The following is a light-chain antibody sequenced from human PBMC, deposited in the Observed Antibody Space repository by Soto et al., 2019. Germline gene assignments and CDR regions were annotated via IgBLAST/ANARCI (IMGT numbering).Light chain of an antibody. CDR3: QQRGDWPPT. Sequence: EVVLTQSPAXXXLSPGERAXXXXXASQSXSSFLAWYQQKPGQAPRLLIYDASDRATGIPSRFSGSGSETDFALTISSLEPEDFALYYCQQRGDWPPTFGQGTKLEIK. J-gene: IGKJ2*01. V-gene: IGKV3-11*01. CDR2: DAS. CDR1: QSXSSF.